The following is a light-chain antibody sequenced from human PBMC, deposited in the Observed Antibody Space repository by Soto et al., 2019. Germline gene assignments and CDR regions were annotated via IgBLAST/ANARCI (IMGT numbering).Light chain of an antibody. V-gene: IGKV3-11*01. CDR3: QQRSQWPPEFT. CDR1: QSVRSS. J-gene: IGKJ3*01. CDR2: DAS. Sequence: ETVLTQSPATLSLSPGERAILSCRASQSVRSSLAWYQQKPGQAPRLLIYDASNRATGIPARFSGSGSGTDFTLTISSLEPEDFAVYYCQQRSQWPPEFTFGPGTKVDI.